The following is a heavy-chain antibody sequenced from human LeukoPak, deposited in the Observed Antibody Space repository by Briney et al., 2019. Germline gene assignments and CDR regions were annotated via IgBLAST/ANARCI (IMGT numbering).Heavy chain of an antibody. J-gene: IGHJ6*02. CDR1: GFTVNSNC. CDR3: AREGSYYYGMDV. CDR2: VYSDDTT. Sequence: HPGGSLRLSCAASGFTVNSNCMNWVRQAPGKGLEWVSVVYSDDTTYYADSVKGRFTISRDNSKNTLYLQMNNLRAEDTAVYYCAREGSYYYGMDVWGQGTTVTVSS. V-gene: IGHV3-53*01.